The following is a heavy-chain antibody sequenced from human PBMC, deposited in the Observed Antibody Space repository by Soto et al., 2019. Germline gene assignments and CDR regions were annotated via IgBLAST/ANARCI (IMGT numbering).Heavy chain of an antibody. Sequence: VASVKVSCKASGYTFTSYAMHWVRQAPGQRLEWMGWINAGNGNTKYSQKFQGRVTITRDTSASTAYMELSSLRSEDTAVYYCARGPSQLLLGAFDIWGQGTMVTVSS. CDR2: INAGNGNT. J-gene: IGHJ3*02. CDR1: GYTFTSYA. D-gene: IGHD6-13*01. V-gene: IGHV1-3*01. CDR3: ARGPSQLLLGAFDI.